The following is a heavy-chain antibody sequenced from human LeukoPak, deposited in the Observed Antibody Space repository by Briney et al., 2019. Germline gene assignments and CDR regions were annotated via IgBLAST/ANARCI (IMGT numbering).Heavy chain of an antibody. V-gene: IGHV4-39*01. J-gene: IGHJ4*02. D-gene: IGHD4-11*01. CDR2: MSYVGIT. CDR3: TRLPLDYSLDH. Sequence: SETLSLTCTVSGDSISSTTYWWGWLRQSPGKGLEWIGSMSYVGITSYNPPLKSRATISVDTSKNQFSLMLNSVTAADTAVYYCTRLPLDYSLDHWGQGTPVSVSS. CDR1: GDSISSTTYW.